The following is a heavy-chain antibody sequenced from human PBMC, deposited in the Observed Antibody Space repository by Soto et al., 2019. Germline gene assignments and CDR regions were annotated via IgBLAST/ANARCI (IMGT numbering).Heavy chain of an antibody. V-gene: IGHV3-7*01. CDR1: GLAFRSFL. Sequence: EVQLVESGGGLVRPGGSLSLSCAASGLAFRSFLMSWVRQAPGGGLEWVANINQDGRDKYYSDAVRGRFTISRDNAANSLFLHMNSLGAGDTAVYYCATYHDDEWEAYRHRYWGQGTLVTVSS. CDR3: ATYHDDEWEAYRHRY. J-gene: IGHJ4*02. D-gene: IGHD3-16*02. CDR2: INQDGRDK.